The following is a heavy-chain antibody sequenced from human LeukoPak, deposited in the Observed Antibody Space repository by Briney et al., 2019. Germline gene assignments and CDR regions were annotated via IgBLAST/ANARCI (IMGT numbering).Heavy chain of an antibody. V-gene: IGHV3-30*02. CDR2: IRYDGSNK. Sequence: GGSLRLSCAASGFTFSSYGMHWVRQAPGKGLEWVAFIRYDGSNKYYADSVKGRFTISRDNSKNTLYLQMNSLRAEDTAVYYCAKDRIVGAFNWFDPWGQGTLVTVSS. D-gene: IGHD1-26*01. CDR1: GFTFSSYG. CDR3: AKDRIVGAFNWFDP. J-gene: IGHJ5*02.